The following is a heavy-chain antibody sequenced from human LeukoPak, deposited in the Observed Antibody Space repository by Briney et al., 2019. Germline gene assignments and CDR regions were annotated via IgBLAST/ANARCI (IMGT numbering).Heavy chain of an antibody. CDR3: ERYSRYSGITHAFDI. CDR1: GCSISSYY. CDR2: IYTSGST. V-gene: IGHV4-4*07. J-gene: IGHJ3*02. D-gene: IGHD1-26*01. Sequence: PWETLSLTCTCSGCSISSYYWSWIRQPAWKGLEWIGRIYTSGSTNYNHSLKSRVTMSVDTSKNQFSLKLGSVTAADTDVYYCERYSRYSGITHAFDIWGQGTMVTVSS.